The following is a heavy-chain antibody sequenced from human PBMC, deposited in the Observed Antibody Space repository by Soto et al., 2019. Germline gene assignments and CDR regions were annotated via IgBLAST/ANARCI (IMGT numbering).Heavy chain of an antibody. D-gene: IGHD6-19*01. CDR3: AKDINSGWQTQTDY. J-gene: IGHJ4*03. CDR1: GFTFSSYA. V-gene: IGHV3-23*01. CDR2: ISGSGGST. Sequence: EVQLLESGGGLVQPGGSLRLSCAASGFTFSSYAMSWVRQAPGKGLEWVSAISGSGGSTYYADSVKGRFTISRDNSKNTLYLQLNSLIAEDTAVYYCAKDINSGWQTQTDYWGHGTLVTVSS.